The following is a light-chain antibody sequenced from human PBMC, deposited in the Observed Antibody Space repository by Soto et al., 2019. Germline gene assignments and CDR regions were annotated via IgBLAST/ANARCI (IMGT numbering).Light chain of an antibody. CDR2: TTS. CDR1: QNIDNY. CDR3: QQTYITPRT. Sequence: DIQMTQSPPSLSASVGDRVTITCRASQNIDNYLNWYQQKPGKAPNLLIYTTSILQSGVPARFSGSKSGTDFTLTSSSLRPEDFSTYYCQQTYITPRTFGQGTKHEIK. J-gene: IGKJ2*02. V-gene: IGKV1-39*01.